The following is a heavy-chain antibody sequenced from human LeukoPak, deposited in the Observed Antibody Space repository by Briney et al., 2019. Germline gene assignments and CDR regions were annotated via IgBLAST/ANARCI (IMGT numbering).Heavy chain of an antibody. Sequence: SETLSLTCTVSGGSISSYYWSWIRQPAGKGLEWIGRIYTSGSTNYNPSLKSRVTMSVDTSKNQFSLKLSSVTAADTAVYYCAREPLVVVITTNAFDIWGQGTMVTVSS. J-gene: IGHJ3*02. D-gene: IGHD3-22*01. CDR2: IYTSGST. CDR3: AREPLVVVITTNAFDI. V-gene: IGHV4-4*07. CDR1: GGSISSYY.